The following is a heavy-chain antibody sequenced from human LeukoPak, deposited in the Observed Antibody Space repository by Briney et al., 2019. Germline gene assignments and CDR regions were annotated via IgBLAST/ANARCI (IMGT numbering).Heavy chain of an antibody. Sequence: PSETLSLTCTVSGGSISSYYWSWIRQPPGKGLEWIGSIYFSGSTYHNPSLKSRVTISIDLSKNQFSLKLSSVTTADTAVYYCAREVEYNYDTSGYEDWGQGTLVTVSP. D-gene: IGHD3-22*01. V-gene: IGHV4-59*12. CDR2: IYFSGST. CDR3: AREVEYNYDTSGYED. J-gene: IGHJ4*02. CDR1: GGSISSYY.